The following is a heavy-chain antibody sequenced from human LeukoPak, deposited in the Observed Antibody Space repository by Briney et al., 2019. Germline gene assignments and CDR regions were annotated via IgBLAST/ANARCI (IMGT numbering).Heavy chain of an antibody. CDR2: IIPIFGTA. Sequence: ASVKVSCKASGYTFTSYDINWVRQAPGQGLEWMGGIIPIFGTANYAQKFQGRVTITADESTSTAYMELSSLRSEDTAVYYCARDAKGIVGAKLDYWGQGTLVTVSS. CDR3: ARDAKGIVGAKLDY. CDR1: GYTFTSYD. V-gene: IGHV1-69*13. J-gene: IGHJ4*02. D-gene: IGHD1-26*01.